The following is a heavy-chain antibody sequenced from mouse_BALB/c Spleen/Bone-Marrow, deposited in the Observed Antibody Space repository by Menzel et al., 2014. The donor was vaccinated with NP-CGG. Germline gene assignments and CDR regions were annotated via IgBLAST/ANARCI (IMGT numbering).Heavy chain of an antibody. CDR1: GFTFSSYG. J-gene: IGHJ3*01. CDR3: ARQEITTRNAWFAY. CDR2: ISSGGSYT. D-gene: IGHD2-4*01. V-gene: IGHV5-6*01. Sequence: EVKLVESGGDLVKPGGSLKLSCAASGFTFSSYGMSWVRQTPDKRLEWVATISSGGSYTYYPDSVKGRFTISRDNAKNTLYLQMSSLKSEDTAMYYCARQEITTRNAWFAYWGQGTLVTVSA.